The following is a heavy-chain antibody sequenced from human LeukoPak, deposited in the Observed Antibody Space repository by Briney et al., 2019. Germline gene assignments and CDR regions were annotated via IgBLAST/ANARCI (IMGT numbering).Heavy chain of an antibody. V-gene: IGHV1-2*02. CDR1: GYTFTGYY. CDR2: INPNSGGT. Sequence: GASVKVSCKASGYTFTGYYMHWVRQAPGQGLEWMGWINPNSGGTNYAQKFQGRVILTRDTSISTSYMEVISLTSDDTAVYHCARASLASAGTRFWGQGTLVTVSS. J-gene: IGHJ4*02. CDR3: ARASLASAGTRF. D-gene: IGHD6-13*01.